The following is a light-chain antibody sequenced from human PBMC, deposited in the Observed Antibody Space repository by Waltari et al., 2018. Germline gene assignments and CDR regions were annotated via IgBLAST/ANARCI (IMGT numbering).Light chain of an antibody. J-gene: IGLJ2*01. CDR2: EVR. CDR1: SHDAGTYNY. CDR3: SSYTSSSTLV. Sequence: QSALTQPASVSGSPGQSITISCTGSSHDAGTYNYVSWYQQHPGKAPKLIIFEVRHRPSGVSNRFSASKSGNKASLTISGLQTEDEADYYCSSYTSSSTLVFGGGTKVTVL. V-gene: IGLV2-14*01.